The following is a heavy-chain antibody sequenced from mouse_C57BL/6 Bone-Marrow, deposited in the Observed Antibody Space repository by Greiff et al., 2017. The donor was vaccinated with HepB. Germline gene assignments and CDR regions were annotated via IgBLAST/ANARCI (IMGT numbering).Heavy chain of an antibody. CDR3: ARATLYFGR. CDR2: ISYDGSN. V-gene: IGHV3-6*01. CDR1: GYSITSGYS. Sequence: EESVPGLVHSPPPPSPPCSVPGYSITSGYSWNWFRQFPGNKLEWLGYISYDGSNNYNPSRNNRIPITRDTSKNQFFLKLNSVTTEDRATYYCARATLYFGRWGEGSPLTDSS. J-gene: IGHJ2*01. D-gene: IGHD5-5*01.